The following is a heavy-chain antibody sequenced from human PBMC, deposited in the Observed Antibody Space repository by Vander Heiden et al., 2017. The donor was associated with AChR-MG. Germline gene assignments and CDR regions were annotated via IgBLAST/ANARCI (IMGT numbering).Heavy chain of an antibody. CDR3: ARVRRTYGSGSYYTRYYYYMDV. D-gene: IGHD3-10*01. J-gene: IGHJ6*03. Sequence: GFTFSSYAMHWVRQAPGKGLEWVAVISYDGSNKYYADSVKGRFTISRDNSKNTLYLQMNSLRAEDTAVYYCARVRRTYGSGSYYTRYYYYMDVWGKGTTVTVSS. CDR1: GFTFSSYA. V-gene: IGHV3-30-3*01. CDR2: ISYDGSNK.